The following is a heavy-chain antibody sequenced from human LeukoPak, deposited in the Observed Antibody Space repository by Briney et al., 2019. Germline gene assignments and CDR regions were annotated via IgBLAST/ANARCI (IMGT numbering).Heavy chain of an antibody. D-gene: IGHD6-6*01. CDR1: GGTFSSYA. V-gene: IGHV1-69*04. J-gene: IGHJ5*02. Sequence: SVKVSCKASGGTFSSYAISWVRQAPGQGLEWMGRIIPIFGIANYAQKFQGRVTITADKSTSTAYMELSSLRSEDTAVYYCATWGSSLALYWFDPWGQGTLVTVSS. CDR2: IIPIFGIA. CDR3: ATWGSSLALYWFDP.